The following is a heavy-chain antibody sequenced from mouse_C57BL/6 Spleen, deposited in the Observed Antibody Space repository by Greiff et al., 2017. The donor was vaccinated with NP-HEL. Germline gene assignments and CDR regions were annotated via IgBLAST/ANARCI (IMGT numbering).Heavy chain of an antibody. CDR1: GYTLTSYW. Sequence: QVQLQQPGTELVKPGASVKLSCKASGYTLTSYWMHWVKQRPGQGLEWIGNINPSNGGTNYNEKFKSKATLTVDKSSSTAYMQLSSLTSEDSAVYYCVSPSYYYGSSYWYFDVWGTGTTVTVSS. CDR2: INPSNGGT. D-gene: IGHD1-1*01. CDR3: VSPSYYYGSSYWYFDV. J-gene: IGHJ1*03. V-gene: IGHV1-53*01.